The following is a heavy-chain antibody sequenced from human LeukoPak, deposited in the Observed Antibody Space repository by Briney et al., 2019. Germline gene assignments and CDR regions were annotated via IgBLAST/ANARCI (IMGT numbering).Heavy chain of an antibody. Sequence: PSETLSLTCTVSGYSISSGSYWGWIRQPPGKGLEWIVSMYHGGTTYHNPSFKSRVTISVDTSRNQISLRLSSVTAADTAVYYCARDCTGGTCYLDYWGQGTLVTVSS. CDR3: ARDCTGGTCYLDY. CDR1: GYSISSGSY. J-gene: IGHJ4*02. D-gene: IGHD2-8*02. V-gene: IGHV4-38-2*02. CDR2: MYHGGTT.